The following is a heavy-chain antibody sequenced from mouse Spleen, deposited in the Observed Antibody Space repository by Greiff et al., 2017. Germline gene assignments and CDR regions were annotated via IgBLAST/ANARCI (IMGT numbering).Heavy chain of an antibody. Sequence: VQLQQPGAELVRPGTSVKLSCKASGYTFTSYWMHWVKQRPGQGLEWIGVIDPSDSYTNYNQKFKGKATLTVDTSSSTAYMQLSSLTSEDSAVYYCARGGGNYCFDYWGQGTTLTVSS. D-gene: IGHD2-1*01. CDR1: GYTFTSYW. J-gene: IGHJ2*01. CDR3: ARGGGNYCFDY. V-gene: IGHV1-59*01. CDR2: IDPSDSYT.